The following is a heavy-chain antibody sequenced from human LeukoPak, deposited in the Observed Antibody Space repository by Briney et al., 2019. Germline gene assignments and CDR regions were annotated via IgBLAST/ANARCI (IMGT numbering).Heavy chain of an antibody. CDR2: ISTSDRTI. V-gene: IGHV3-48*03. Sequence: PGGSLRLSCAASGFTFSSYEMNWVRQAPGKGLEWVSYISTSDRTIYYADSVKGRFTISRDNSKNTLYLQMNSLRAEDTAVYYCAKDDFDYWGQGTLVTVSS. CDR1: GFTFSSYE. J-gene: IGHJ4*02. CDR3: AKDDFDY.